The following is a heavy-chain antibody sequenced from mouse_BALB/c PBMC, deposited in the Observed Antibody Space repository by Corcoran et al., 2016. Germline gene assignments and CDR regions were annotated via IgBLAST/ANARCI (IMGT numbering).Heavy chain of an antibody. Sequence: QVQLQQSGAELMKPGASVKISCKATGYTFSSYWIEWVKQRPGHGLEWIGEILPGRGSTNYNEKFKGKATFTADTSSNTAYMQLSSLTSEDSAVYYCARRGLGMDYWGQGTSVTVSS. CDR2: ILPGRGST. D-gene: IGHD3-3*01. J-gene: IGHJ4*01. CDR3: ARRGLGMDY. V-gene: IGHV1-9*01. CDR1: GYTFSSYW.